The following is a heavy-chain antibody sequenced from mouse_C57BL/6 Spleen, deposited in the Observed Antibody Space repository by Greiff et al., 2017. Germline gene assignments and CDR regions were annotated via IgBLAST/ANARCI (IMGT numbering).Heavy chain of an antibody. Sequence: QVQLQQPGAELVRPGSSVKLSCKASGYTFTSYWMDWVKQRPGQGLEWIGNIYPSDSETHYNQKFKDKATLTVDKSSSTAYMLLSSLTSEDSAVYYWARGSGTSFAYWGQGTLVTVSA. CDR3: ARGSGTSFAY. V-gene: IGHV1-61*01. CDR2: IYPSDSET. D-gene: IGHD4-1*01. CDR1: GYTFTSYW. J-gene: IGHJ3*01.